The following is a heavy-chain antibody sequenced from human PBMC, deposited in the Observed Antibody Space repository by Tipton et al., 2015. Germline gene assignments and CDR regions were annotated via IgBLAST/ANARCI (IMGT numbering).Heavy chain of an antibody. CDR3: ATGVGGSSLGAFDI. CDR1: GFTFSNFY. V-gene: IGHV3-11*01. CDR2: IDSSGRTI. D-gene: IGHD1-26*01. Sequence: SLRLSCAASGFTFSNFYMSWIRQAPGKGLEWLSYIDSSGRTIYYADSVKGRFTISRDNSKNTLYLQMNSLRAEDTAVYYCATGVGGSSLGAFDIWGQGTMVTVSS. J-gene: IGHJ3*02.